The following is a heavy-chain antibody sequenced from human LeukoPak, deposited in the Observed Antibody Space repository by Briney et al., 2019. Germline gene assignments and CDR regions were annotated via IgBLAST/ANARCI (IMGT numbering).Heavy chain of an antibody. V-gene: IGHV1-3*01. Sequence: ASAKVSCKASGYTFISYAMHWVRQAPGQRLEWMGWINAGNGNTKYSQKFQGRVTITRDTSASTAYMELSSLRSEDTAVYYCARDKDLTDHIDYWGQGTLVTVSS. CDR1: GYTFISYA. CDR3: ARDKDLTDHIDY. CDR2: INAGNGNT. J-gene: IGHJ4*02. D-gene: IGHD3-9*01.